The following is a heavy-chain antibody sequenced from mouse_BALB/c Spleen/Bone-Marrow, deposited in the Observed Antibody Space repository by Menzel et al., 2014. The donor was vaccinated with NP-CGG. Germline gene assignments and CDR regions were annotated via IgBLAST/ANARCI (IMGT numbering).Heavy chain of an antibody. CDR3: ARRYDYDGAWFAY. CDR1: GFSLTSYG. Sequence: VHLVESGPGLVQPSQSLSITCTVSGFSLTSYGVHWVRQPPGKGLEWLGVIWSGGSTDYNAASISRLSISKDNSKSXVFFKMNSLQADDTAIYYCARRYDYDGAWFAYWGQGTLVTVSA. V-gene: IGHV2-4*02. D-gene: IGHD2-4*01. J-gene: IGHJ3*01. CDR2: IWSGGST.